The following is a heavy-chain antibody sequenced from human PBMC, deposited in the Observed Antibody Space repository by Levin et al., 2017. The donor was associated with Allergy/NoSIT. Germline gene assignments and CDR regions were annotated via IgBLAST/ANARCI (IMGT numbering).Heavy chain of an antibody. CDR3: ARGFSGSGHTVTTYFDY. CDR1: GGSFSGYY. V-gene: IGHV4-34*01. D-gene: IGHD4-17*01. Sequence: SETLSLTCAVYGGSFSGYYWSWIRQPPGKGLEWIGEINHSGSTNYNPSLKSRVTISVDTSKNQFSLKLSSVTAADTAVYYCARGFSGSGHTVTTYFDYWGQGTLVTVSS. CDR2: INHSGST. J-gene: IGHJ4*02.